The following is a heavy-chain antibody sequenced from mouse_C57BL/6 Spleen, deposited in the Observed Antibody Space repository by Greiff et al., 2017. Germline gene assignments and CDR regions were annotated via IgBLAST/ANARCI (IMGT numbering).Heavy chain of an antibody. CDR1: GYAFSSSW. J-gene: IGHJ2*01. V-gene: IGHV1-82*01. Sequence: QVQLQQSGPELVKPGASVKISCKASGYAFSSSWMNWVKQRPGKGLEWIGRIYPGDGDTNYNGKFKGKATLTADKSSSTAYMQLSSLTSEDSAVYFCARSAYCNSRFDYWGQGTTLTVSS. CDR2: IYPGDGDT. CDR3: ARSAYCNSRFDY. D-gene: IGHD2-1*01.